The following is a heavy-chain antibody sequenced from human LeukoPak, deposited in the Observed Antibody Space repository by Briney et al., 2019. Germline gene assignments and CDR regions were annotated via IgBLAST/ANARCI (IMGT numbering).Heavy chain of an antibody. V-gene: IGHV1-2*02. CDR2: INPNSGGT. CDR3: AGEYYSISDY. D-gene: IGHD2-21*01. J-gene: IGHJ4*02. Sequence: ASVKVSCKASGYTFTGYLIHWVRQAPGQGLEWMGWINPNSGGTNYAQKFQGRVTMTRDTSISTAYMELSRLTSDDTAVYYCAGEYYSISDYWGQGALLTVSS. CDR1: GYTFTGYL.